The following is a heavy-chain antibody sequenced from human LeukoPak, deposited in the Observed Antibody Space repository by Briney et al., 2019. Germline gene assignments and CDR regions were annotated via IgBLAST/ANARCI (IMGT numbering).Heavy chain of an antibody. V-gene: IGHV1-8*01. CDR2: MNPNSGNT. CDR3: ARGQTNRLLWVGELLSNINPFDY. J-gene: IGHJ4*02. Sequence: ASVKVSCKASGYTFTSYDINWVRQATGQGLEWMGWMNPNSGNTGYAQKFQGRVTMTTDTSTSTAYMELRSLRSDDTAVYYCARGQTNRLLWVGELLSNINPFDYWGQGTLVTVSS. D-gene: IGHD3-10*01. CDR1: GYTFTSYD.